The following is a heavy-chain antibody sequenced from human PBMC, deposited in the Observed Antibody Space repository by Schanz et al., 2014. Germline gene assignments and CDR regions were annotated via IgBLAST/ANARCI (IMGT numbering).Heavy chain of an antibody. CDR1: GYTFTSYG. CDR3: ARDAADFYDILTEEDY. J-gene: IGHJ4*02. CDR2: ISAYNGNT. D-gene: IGHD3-9*01. V-gene: IGHV1-18*01. Sequence: QVRLVQSGAEVKKPGASVQVSCKASGYTFTSYGISWVRQAPGQGLEWMGWISAYNGNTKYPQKLQGRVTMTTDTSTSTAYMELRSLRSDDTAVYYCARDAADFYDILTEEDYWGQGTLVTVSS.